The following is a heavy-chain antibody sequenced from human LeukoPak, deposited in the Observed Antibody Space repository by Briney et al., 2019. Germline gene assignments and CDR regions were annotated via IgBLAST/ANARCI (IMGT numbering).Heavy chain of an antibody. CDR2: ISSSGSTI. J-gene: IGHJ4*02. CDR3: AGYCGGGSCNAAGY. CDR1: GFTFSHYY. Sequence: GGSLRLSCAASGFTFSHYYMSWIRQAPGKGLEWVSYISSSGSTIYYADSVKGRFTTSRDNARNSLYLQMNSLRAEDTAVYYCAGYCGGGSCNAAGYWGQGTLVTVSS. D-gene: IGHD2-21*01. V-gene: IGHV3-11*01.